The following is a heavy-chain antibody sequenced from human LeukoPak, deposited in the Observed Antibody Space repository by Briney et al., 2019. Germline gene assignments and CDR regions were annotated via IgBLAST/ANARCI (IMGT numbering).Heavy chain of an antibody. CDR3: ARISYDSSGYYRYYLDY. Sequence: SETLSLTCAVYGGSFSGYYWSWIRQPPGKGLEWIGEVNHSGSTNYNPSLKSRATISVDTSKNQFSLKLSSVTAADTAVYYCARISYDSSGYYRYYLDYWGQGTLVTVSS. CDR1: GGSFSGYY. V-gene: IGHV4-34*01. J-gene: IGHJ4*02. CDR2: VNHSGST. D-gene: IGHD3-22*01.